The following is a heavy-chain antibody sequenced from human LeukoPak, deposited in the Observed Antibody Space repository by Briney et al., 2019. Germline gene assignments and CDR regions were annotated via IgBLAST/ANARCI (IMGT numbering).Heavy chain of an antibody. Sequence: ASVKVSCKASGYTFTGYYMHWVRQAPGQGLEWMGRINPNSGGTNYAQKFQGRVTMTRDTSISTAYMELSRLRSDDTAVYYCAYSSSWYVWFDPWGQGTLVTVSS. J-gene: IGHJ5*02. CDR2: INPNSGGT. CDR1: GYTFTGYY. V-gene: IGHV1-2*06. CDR3: AYSSSWYVWFDP. D-gene: IGHD6-13*01.